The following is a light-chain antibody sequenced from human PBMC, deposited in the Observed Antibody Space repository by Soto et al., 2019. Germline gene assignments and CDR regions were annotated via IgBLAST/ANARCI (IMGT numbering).Light chain of an antibody. CDR3: QQYGSSPSIT. Sequence: EIVLTQSPGTLSLSPGERATLSCRASQSISSSYLAWYQQKPGQAPRLLIYGASSRATGIPDRFSGSGSRTDCTLTISRLEPEDFAIYYCQQYGSSPSITFGQGTRLEIE. CDR2: GAS. CDR1: QSISSSY. J-gene: IGKJ5*01. V-gene: IGKV3-20*01.